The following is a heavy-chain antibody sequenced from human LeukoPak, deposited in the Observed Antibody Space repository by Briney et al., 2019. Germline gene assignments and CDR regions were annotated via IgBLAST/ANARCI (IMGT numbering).Heavy chain of an antibody. Sequence: GGSLGLSCAASGFTFSSYSMNWVRQAPGKGLEWVSSISSSSSYIYYADSVKGRFTISRDNAKNSLYLQMNSLRAEDTAVYYCARDCSSTSCYGGGNWGQGTLVTVSS. D-gene: IGHD2-2*01. J-gene: IGHJ4*02. V-gene: IGHV3-21*01. CDR1: GFTFSSYS. CDR2: ISSSSSYI. CDR3: ARDCSSTSCYGGGN.